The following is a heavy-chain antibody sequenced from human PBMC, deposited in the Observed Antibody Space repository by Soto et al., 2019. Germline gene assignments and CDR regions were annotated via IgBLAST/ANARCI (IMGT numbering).Heavy chain of an antibody. CDR3: ASQPTGDIVVVVAARA. D-gene: IGHD2-15*01. Sequence: EVQLLESGGGLVQPGGSLRLSCAASGFTFSSYAMSWVRQAPGKGLEWVSAISGSGGRTYYADSVKGRFTISRDNSKNTLYLKMNSLRAEDTAGYYCASQPTGDIVVVVAARAWGQGTLVTVSS. V-gene: IGHV3-23*01. J-gene: IGHJ4*02. CDR1: GFTFSSYA. CDR2: ISGSGGRT.